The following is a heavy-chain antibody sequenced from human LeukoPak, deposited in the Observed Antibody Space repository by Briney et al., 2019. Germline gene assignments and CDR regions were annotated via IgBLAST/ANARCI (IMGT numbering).Heavy chain of an antibody. Sequence: ASVKVSCKASGYTFHTHGLSWARQAPGQGLEWMGWISVYNGNTNYAQKLQGRVTMTTDTSTNTAYMELRSLRSDDTAMYYCARDGSGIVPTNPDYWGQGTLVTVSS. CDR2: ISVYNGNT. CDR1: GYTFHTHG. V-gene: IGHV1-18*01. J-gene: IGHJ4*02. D-gene: IGHD5-12*01. CDR3: ARDGSGIVPTNPDY.